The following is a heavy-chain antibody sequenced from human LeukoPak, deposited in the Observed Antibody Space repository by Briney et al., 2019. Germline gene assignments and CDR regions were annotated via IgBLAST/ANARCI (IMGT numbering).Heavy chain of an antibody. CDR2: IYYSGST. D-gene: IGHD3-9*01. Sequence: ASETLSLTCTVSGGSISSYYWSWIRQPPGKGLEWIGYIYYSGSTNYNPSLKSRVTISVDTSKNQFSLKLSSVTAADTAVYYCARSVRYFDWLAGDYWGQGTLVTVSS. V-gene: IGHV4-59*01. CDR1: GGSISSYY. J-gene: IGHJ4*02. CDR3: ARSVRYFDWLAGDY.